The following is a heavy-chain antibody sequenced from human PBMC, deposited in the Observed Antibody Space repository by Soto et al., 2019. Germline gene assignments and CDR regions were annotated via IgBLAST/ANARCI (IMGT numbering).Heavy chain of an antibody. CDR2: IHPSGGST. J-gene: IGHJ5*02. CDR1: GYTFTNYY. CDR3: ARDRWACSSTSCSSGSPWFDP. V-gene: IGHV1-46*01. D-gene: IGHD2-2*01. Sequence: VASVKVSCKASGYTFTNYYIHWVRQAPGQGLEWMGKIHPSGGSTNSAQKFQGRVTMTRDTSTSTVYMELSSLRSEDTAIYYCARDRWACSSTSCSSGSPWFDPWGQGTLVTVSS.